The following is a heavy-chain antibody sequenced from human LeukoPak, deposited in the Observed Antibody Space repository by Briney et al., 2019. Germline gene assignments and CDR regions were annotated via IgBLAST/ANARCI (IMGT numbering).Heavy chain of an antibody. CDR1: GGSISSGDYY. Sequence: PSETLFLTCTVSGGSISSGDYYWSWIRQPPGKGLEWIGYIYYSGSTYYNPSLKSRVTISVDTSKNQFSLKLSSVTAADTAVYYCARGSDLGTSSEDDYWGQGTLVTVSS. J-gene: IGHJ4*02. D-gene: IGHD3-22*01. CDR3: ARGSDLGTSSEDDY. V-gene: IGHV4-30-4*01. CDR2: IYYSGST.